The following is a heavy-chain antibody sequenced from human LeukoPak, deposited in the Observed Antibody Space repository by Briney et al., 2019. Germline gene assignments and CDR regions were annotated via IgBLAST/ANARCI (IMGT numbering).Heavy chain of an antibody. CDR1: GDSTSSDRYY. J-gene: IGHJ4*02. D-gene: IGHD1-26*01. Sequence: TASQTLSLTCTISGDSTSSDRYYGGWVRQPPGKGLEWIGNIYYSGSTYYNPSLKSRVTMSVDTSKNQFFLKLNSVTAADTAVYYCARGRPYTGGYHLDYWGQGTLVTVSP. V-gene: IGHV4-39*01. CDR3: ARGRPYTGGYHLDY. CDR2: IYYSGST.